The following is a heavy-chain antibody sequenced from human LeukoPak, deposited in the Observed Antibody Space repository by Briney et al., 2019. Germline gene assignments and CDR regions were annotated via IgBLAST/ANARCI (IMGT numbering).Heavy chain of an antibody. V-gene: IGHV3-7*03. D-gene: IGHD3-10*01. CDR3: ARLSGSGSSPFDY. CDR1: GFIFSRFW. Sequence: QTGGSLRLSCAASGFIFSRFWMNWVRQVPGKGLEWVATIKEDGSEKYYVDSMRGRITISRDNAKNSLYLQMNSLRAEDTAMYYCARLSGSGSSPFDYWGQGTLVTVSS. J-gene: IGHJ4*02. CDR2: IKEDGSEK.